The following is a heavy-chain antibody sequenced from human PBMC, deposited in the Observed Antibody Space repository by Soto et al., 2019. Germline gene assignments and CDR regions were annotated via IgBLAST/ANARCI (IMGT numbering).Heavy chain of an antibody. CDR1: GGSINSANYY. CDR3: ARLSITATGGWFDP. V-gene: IGHV4-31*03. D-gene: IGHD6-13*01. J-gene: IGHJ5*02. CDR2: ISYSGTT. Sequence: QVQLQESGPGLVKPSQTLSLTCTVSGGSINSANYYWNWIRQHPGKGLEWIGYISYSGTTSYNPSPKSRVTITVDTSNNHFSLKLRSVTAADTAVYYCARLSITATGGWFDPWGQGTLVTVSS.